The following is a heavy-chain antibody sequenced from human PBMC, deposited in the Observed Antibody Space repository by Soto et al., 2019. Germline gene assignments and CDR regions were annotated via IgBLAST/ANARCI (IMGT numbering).Heavy chain of an antibody. CDR2: INPKSGGT. D-gene: IGHD2-8*01. CDR3: ARGHSTDCSNGVCSFFYNHEMDV. CDR1: GYSFTDYH. Sequence: ASVKVSCKASGYSFTDYHVHWVRQAPGQGLEWLGRINPKSGGTSTAQKFQGWVTMTRDRSISTVYMELTRLRSDDTAVYFCARGHSTDCSNGVCSFFYNHEMDVWGQGTTVTVSS. V-gene: IGHV1-2*04. J-gene: IGHJ6*02.